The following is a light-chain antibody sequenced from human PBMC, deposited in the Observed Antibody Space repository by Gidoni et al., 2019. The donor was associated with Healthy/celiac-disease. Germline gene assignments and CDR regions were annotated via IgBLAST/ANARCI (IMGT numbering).Light chain of an antibody. Sequence: SDELTQTPSVSVSPGQTASITCSGDKWGDKYTCWYQQKPGQSPVLVIYQYIKRTSGLPERFSGSNSGNTATLTISGTQAMDEADYYCQAWDSSTFYGFVTGTKVTVL. CDR3: QAWDSSTFYG. V-gene: IGLV3-1*01. CDR1: KWGDKY. CDR2: QYI. J-gene: IGLJ1*01.